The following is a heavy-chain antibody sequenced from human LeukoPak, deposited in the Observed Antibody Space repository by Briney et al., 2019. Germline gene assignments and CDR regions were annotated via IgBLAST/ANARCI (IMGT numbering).Heavy chain of an antibody. CDR2: IIPIFGTA. V-gene: IGHV1-69*05. Sequence: ASVKVSCKASGGTFSSYAISWVRQAPGQGLEWMGGIIPIFGTANYAQKFQGRVTMTRNTSISTAYMELSSLRSEDTAVYYCARTYSSSWYELLGDQALWFDPWGQGTLVTVSS. D-gene: IGHD6-13*01. CDR1: GGTFSSYA. CDR3: ARTYSSSWYELLGDQALWFDP. J-gene: IGHJ5*02.